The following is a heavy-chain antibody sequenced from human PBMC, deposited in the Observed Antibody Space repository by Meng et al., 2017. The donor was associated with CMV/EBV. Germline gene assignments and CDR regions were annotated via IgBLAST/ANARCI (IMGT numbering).Heavy chain of an antibody. D-gene: IGHD3-3*01. CDR2: INPNSGGT. Sequence: YYRHWVRQAPGQGREWMGWINPNSGGTNYAQKFQGRVTMTRDTSISTAYMELSRLRSDDTAVYYCARVALRHDFWSGYYSSYYFDYWGQGTLVTVSS. V-gene: IGHV1-2*02. CDR1: YY. J-gene: IGHJ4*02. CDR3: ARVALRHDFWSGYYSSYYFDY.